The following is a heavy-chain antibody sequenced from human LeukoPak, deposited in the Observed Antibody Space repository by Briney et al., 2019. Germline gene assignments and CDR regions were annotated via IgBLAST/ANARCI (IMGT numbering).Heavy chain of an antibody. J-gene: IGHJ4*02. CDR3: ARDKPDSSGWSPADY. Sequence: GGSLRLSCAASGFTFSSYAMSWVRQAPGKGLEWVSAISGSGGSTYYADSVKGRFTISRDNSKNTLYLQMNSLRAEDTAVYYCARDKPDSSGWSPADYWGQGTLVTVSS. CDR2: ISGSGGST. V-gene: IGHV3-23*01. D-gene: IGHD6-19*01. CDR1: GFTFSSYA.